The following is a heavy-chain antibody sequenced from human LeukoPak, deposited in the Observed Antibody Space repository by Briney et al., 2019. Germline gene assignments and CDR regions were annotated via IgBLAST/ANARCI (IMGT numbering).Heavy chain of an antibody. CDR2: IYTSGST. D-gene: IGHD4-11*01. CDR3: ARTDYPVYFDY. Sequence: KASETLSLTCTVSGGSISSGSDYWSWIRQPAGKGLEWIGRIYTSGSTNYNPSLKSRVTISVDTSKNQFSLKLSSVTAADTAVYYCARTDYPVYFDYWGQGTLVTVSS. CDR1: GGSISSGSDY. J-gene: IGHJ4*02. V-gene: IGHV4-61*02.